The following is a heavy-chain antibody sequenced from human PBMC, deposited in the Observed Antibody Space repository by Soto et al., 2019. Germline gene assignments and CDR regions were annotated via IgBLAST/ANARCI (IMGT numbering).Heavy chain of an antibody. CDR1: GFTFSSYG. V-gene: IGHV3-30*18. J-gene: IGHJ6*02. CDR3: AKDDSAMIVVAHLV. CDR2: ISYDGSNK. Sequence: GGSLRLSCAASGFTFSSYGMHWVRQAPGKGLEWVAVISYDGSNKYYADSVKGRFTISRDNSKNTLYLQMNSLRAEDTAVYYCAKDDSAMIVVAHLVWGQGTTVTVSS. D-gene: IGHD3-22*01.